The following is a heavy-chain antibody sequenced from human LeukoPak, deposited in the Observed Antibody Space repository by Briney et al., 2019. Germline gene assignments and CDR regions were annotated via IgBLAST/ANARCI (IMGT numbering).Heavy chain of an antibody. Sequence: GGSLRLSCAASGFNFGDFYMSWISQAPGKGLEWVSYISGSSTYTDYADSVKGRFTVSRDNAKNSLSLQMNSLRAEDTAVYYCARHIPVAGTYAFDIWGQGTMVTVSS. V-gene: IGHV3-11*03. CDR3: ARHIPVAGTYAFDI. D-gene: IGHD6-19*01. CDR1: GFNFGDFY. J-gene: IGHJ3*02. CDR2: ISGSSTYT.